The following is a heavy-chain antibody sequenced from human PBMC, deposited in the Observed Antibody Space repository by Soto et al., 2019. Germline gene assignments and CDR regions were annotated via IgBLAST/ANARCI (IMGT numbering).Heavy chain of an antibody. D-gene: IGHD3-3*01. CDR2: IIPIFGTA. CDR1: GGTFSSYA. J-gene: IGHJ6*02. V-gene: IGHV1-69*13. CDR3: ARVYNHFWSGYRANYGMEV. Sequence: VKVSGKASGGTFSSYAISWVLQAPGQGLEWMGGIIPIFGTANYAQKFQGRVTITADKSTSTAYMEMSSLRSEDTDVYYCARVYNHFWSGYRANYGMEVWGQGTTVTLSS.